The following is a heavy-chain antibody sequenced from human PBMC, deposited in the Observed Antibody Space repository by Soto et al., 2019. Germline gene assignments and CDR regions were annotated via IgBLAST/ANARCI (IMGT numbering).Heavy chain of an antibody. V-gene: IGHV3-30-3*01. J-gene: IGHJ4*02. D-gene: IGHD3-3*01. Sequence: GSLRLSCAASGFTFSSYAMRWVRQAPGKGLEWVAVISYDGSNKYYADSVKGRFTISRDNSKNTLYLQMNSLRAEDTAVYYCARVPISYYDFWSGYYFDYWGQGTLVTVSS. CDR1: GFTFSSYA. CDR2: ISYDGSNK. CDR3: ARVPISYYDFWSGYYFDY.